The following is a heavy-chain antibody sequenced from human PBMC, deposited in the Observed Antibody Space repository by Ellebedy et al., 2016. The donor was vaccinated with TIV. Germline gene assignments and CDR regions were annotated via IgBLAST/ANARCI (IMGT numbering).Heavy chain of an antibody. CDR1: GFTFSNYW. CDR3: ARGTGSDQLRFGMDV. V-gene: IGHV3-74*01. CDR2: IKSDGSGT. J-gene: IGHJ6*02. Sequence: GGSLRLXXAASGFTFSNYWMHWVRQAPGKGLVWVSRIKSDGSGTTYADSVKGRFTISRDNAKNTMYLQMNSLRAEDTAVYYCARGTGSDQLRFGMDVWGQGTTVAVSS. D-gene: IGHD3/OR15-3a*01.